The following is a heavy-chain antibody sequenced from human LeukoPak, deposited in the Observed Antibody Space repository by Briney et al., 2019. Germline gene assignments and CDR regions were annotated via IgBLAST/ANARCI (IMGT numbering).Heavy chain of an antibody. D-gene: IGHD3-9*01. V-gene: IGHV4-39*01. CDR1: GGSISSSSYY. CDR2: IYYSGST. J-gene: IGHJ4*02. CDR3: ARHLWKRWDYDILTGYSGYLDY. Sequence: SETLSLTXTVSGGSISSSSYYWGWIRQPPGKGLEWIGSIYYSGSTYYNPSLKSRVTISVDTSKNQFSLKLSSVTAADTAVYYCARHLWKRWDYDILTGYSGYLDYWGQGTLVTVSS.